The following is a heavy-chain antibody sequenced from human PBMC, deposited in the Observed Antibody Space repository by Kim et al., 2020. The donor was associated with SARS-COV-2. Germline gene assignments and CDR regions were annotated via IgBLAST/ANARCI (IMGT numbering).Heavy chain of an antibody. CDR2: IRSKAYGGTT. V-gene: IGHV3-49*04. D-gene: IGHD6-13*01. CDR1: GFTFGDYA. CDR3: TREGAYSSSDIELSYYYYYYGMDV. J-gene: IGHJ6*02. Sequence: GGSLRLSCTASGFTFGDYAMSWVRQAPGKGLEWVGFIRSKAYGGTTEYAASVKGRFTISRDDSKSIAYLQMNSLKTEDTAVYYCTREGAYSSSDIELSYYYYYYGMDVWGQGTTVTVSS.